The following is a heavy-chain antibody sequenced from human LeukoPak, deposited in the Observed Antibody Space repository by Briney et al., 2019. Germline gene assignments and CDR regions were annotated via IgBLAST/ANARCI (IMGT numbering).Heavy chain of an antibody. V-gene: IGHV1-18*01. J-gene: IGHJ6*02. D-gene: IGHD5-18*01. CDR2: ISAYNGNT. Sequence: ASVTVSCKASGYTFTSYGISWVRQAPGQGLEWMGWISAYNGNTNYAQKLQGRVTMTTDTSTSTAYMELRSLRSDDTAVYYCTIQPRSLYYYYGMDVWGQGTTVTVSS. CDR3: TIQPRSLYYYYGMDV. CDR1: GYTFTSYG.